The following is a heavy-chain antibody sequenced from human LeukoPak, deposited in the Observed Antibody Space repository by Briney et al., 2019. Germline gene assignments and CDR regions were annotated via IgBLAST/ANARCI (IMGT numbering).Heavy chain of an antibody. J-gene: IGHJ4*02. CDR1: GFTFTSYG. Sequence: GGTLRLSCEASGFTFTSYGMSWVRQAPGKGLEWVSAISGSGGSTYYADSVKGRFTISRDNAKNSLYLQMNSLRAEDTAVYYCARAQAAAGYWGQGTLVTVSS. D-gene: IGHD6-13*01. CDR3: ARAQAAAGY. V-gene: IGHV3-23*01. CDR2: ISGSGGST.